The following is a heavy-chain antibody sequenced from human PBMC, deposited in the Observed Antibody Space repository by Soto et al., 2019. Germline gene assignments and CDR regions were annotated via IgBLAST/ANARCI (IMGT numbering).Heavy chain of an antibody. J-gene: IGHJ1*01. Sequence: SVKVSCKASGGGNLIDYRTTWVLRAPGQGLEWMGGIIPKLGSANYAQKFQGRVTITADESTNSVYMELRSLRSDDTAVYYWARGGEGYHFGAAYRAQVTPVTVAS. CDR2: IIPKLGSA. V-gene: IGHV1-69*13. CDR3: ARGGEGYHFGAAY. CDR1: GGGNLIDYR. D-gene: IGHD5-12*01.